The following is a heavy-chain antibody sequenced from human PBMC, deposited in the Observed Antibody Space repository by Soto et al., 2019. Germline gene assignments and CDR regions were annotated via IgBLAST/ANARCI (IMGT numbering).Heavy chain of an antibody. CDR1: GYSFTSYW. D-gene: IGHD6-6*01. J-gene: IGHJ6*02. V-gene: IGHV5-10-1*01. Sequence: PGESLKISCEGAGYSFTSYWISWVRQMPGKGLEWMGRIDPSDSYTNYSPSFQGHVTISADKSISTAYLQWSSLKASDTAMYYCARHSVAARYYYYGMDVWGQGTTVTVSS. CDR2: IDPSDSYT. CDR3: ARHSVAARYYYYGMDV.